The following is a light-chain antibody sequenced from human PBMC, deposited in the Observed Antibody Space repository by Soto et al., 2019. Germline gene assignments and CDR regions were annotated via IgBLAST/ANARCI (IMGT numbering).Light chain of an antibody. CDR1: SSNIGAGYD. V-gene: IGLV1-40*01. CDR3: QSYDTSLSGSV. CDR2: GNN. J-gene: IGLJ3*02. Sequence: QSVLTQPPSVSGAPGQRVTISCTGSSSNIGAGYDVHWYQQVPGTAPKLLIHGNNNRPSGVPDRFSGSKSGTSASLAITGLQTEDEADYYCQSYDTSLSGSVFGGGTKVTVL.